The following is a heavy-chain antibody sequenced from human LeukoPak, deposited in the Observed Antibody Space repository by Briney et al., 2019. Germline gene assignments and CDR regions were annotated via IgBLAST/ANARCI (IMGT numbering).Heavy chain of an antibody. CDR1: GYTFTSYD. CDR3: ARSWVAAAACFDY. CDR2: MNPNSGNT. D-gene: IGHD6-13*01. Sequence: ASVKVSCKASGYTFTSYDINWVRQATGQGLEWMGWMNPNSGNTGCAQKSQGRVTMTRNTSISTAYMELSSLRSEDTAVYYCARSWVAAAACFDYWGQGTLVTVSS. J-gene: IGHJ4*02. V-gene: IGHV1-8*01.